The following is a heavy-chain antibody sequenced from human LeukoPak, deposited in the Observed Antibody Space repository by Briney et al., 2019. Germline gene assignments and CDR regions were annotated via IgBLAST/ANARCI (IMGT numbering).Heavy chain of an antibody. Sequence: PGGSLRLSCAASGFTHSNLWMTWVRQAPGKGLEWVANIKHDGIDTKYVDSVKGRFTISRDNAKNSLYLQMSSLRAEDTAIYYCARGRHSSGWYHDYWGQGALVTVSS. D-gene: IGHD6-19*01. CDR2: IKHDGIDT. J-gene: IGHJ4*02. CDR1: GFTHSNLW. CDR3: ARGRHSSGWYHDY. V-gene: IGHV3-7*04.